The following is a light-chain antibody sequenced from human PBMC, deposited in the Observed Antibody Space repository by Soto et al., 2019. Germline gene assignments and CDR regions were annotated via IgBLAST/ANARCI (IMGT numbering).Light chain of an antibody. J-gene: IGKJ1*01. Sequence: EIVLTQSPGTLSLSPGEGATLSCRASQSVTKNYLAWYQQKPGQAPRLLIYVASSRATGIPDRFSGSGSGTDCTRTISRLEPEDFAVYYGQQYGDSPRTFGQGNKIEIK. V-gene: IGKV3-20*01. CDR3: QQYGDSPRT. CDR2: VAS. CDR1: QSVTKNY.